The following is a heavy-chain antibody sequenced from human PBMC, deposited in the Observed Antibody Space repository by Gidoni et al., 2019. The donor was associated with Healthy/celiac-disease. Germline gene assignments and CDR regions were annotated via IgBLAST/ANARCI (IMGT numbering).Heavy chain of an antibody. CDR1: GFTFSSYA. CDR2: ISHDGSNK. Sequence: QVQLVESGGGVVQPGRSLRLSCAASGFTFSSYAMHWVRQAPGKGLEWVAVISHDGSNKYYADSVKGRFTISRDNSKNTLYLQMNSLRAEDTAVYYCARESPPHYYFDYWGQGTLVTVSS. V-gene: IGHV3-30*04. CDR3: ARESPPHYYFDY. J-gene: IGHJ4*02.